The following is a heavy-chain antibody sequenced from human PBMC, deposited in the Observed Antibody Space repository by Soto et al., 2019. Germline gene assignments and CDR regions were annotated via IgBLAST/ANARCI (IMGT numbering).Heavy chain of an antibody. CDR3: ARDRGIAAAGYYYAGMDV. Sequence: QVQLVQSGAEVKKPGSSVKVSCTASGGTFSSYAISWVRQAPGQVLEWMGGIIPIFGTANYAQKFQGRVTITADESTSTAYMELSSLRSEDTAVYYCARDRGIAAAGYYYAGMDVWGKGTTVTVSS. J-gene: IGHJ6*04. D-gene: IGHD6-13*01. CDR1: GGTFSSYA. V-gene: IGHV1-69*01. CDR2: IIPIFGTA.